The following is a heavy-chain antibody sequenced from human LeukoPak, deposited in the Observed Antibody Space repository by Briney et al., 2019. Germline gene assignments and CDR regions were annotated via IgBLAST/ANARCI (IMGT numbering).Heavy chain of an antibody. CDR3: ARGQGTVTTH. CDR1: GGSFSGYY. V-gene: IGHV4-34*01. J-gene: IGHJ4*02. CDR2: INHSGSA. Sequence: SETLSLTCAVSGGSFSGYYWTWIRQPPGKGLEWIGEINHSGSANYNPSLMSRVTISLNTSKNHFSLNLSSVTAADTAVYYCARGQGTVTTHWGQGTLVTVSS. D-gene: IGHD4-11*01.